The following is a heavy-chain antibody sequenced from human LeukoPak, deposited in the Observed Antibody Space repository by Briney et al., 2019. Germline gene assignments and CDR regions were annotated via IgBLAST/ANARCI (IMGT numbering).Heavy chain of an antibody. V-gene: IGHV4-59*02. Sequence: SSETLSLTCTVSGGSVNYYYWNWIRQPPGKGLEWIAYIYYSGSTNYNPSLKSRLSISVDTSKNQFSLKLSSVTAADTAVYYCARGVGEYYFDYWGQGTLVTVSS. D-gene: IGHD3-10*01. J-gene: IGHJ4*02. CDR3: ARGVGEYYFDY. CDR2: IYYSGST. CDR1: GGSVNYYY.